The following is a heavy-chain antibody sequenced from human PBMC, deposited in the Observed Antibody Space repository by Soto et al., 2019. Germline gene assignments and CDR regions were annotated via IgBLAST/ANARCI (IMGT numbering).Heavy chain of an antibody. CDR3: ARDSCSGGSCYSGWFDP. Sequence: ASVKVSCKASGGTFSSYTISWVRQAPGQGLEWMGRIIPILGIANYAQKFQGRVTITADKSTSTAYMELSSLRSEDTAVYYCARDSCSGGSCYSGWFDPWGQGTLVTVSS. CDR1: GGTFSSYT. CDR2: IIPILGIA. V-gene: IGHV1-69*04. J-gene: IGHJ5*02. D-gene: IGHD2-15*01.